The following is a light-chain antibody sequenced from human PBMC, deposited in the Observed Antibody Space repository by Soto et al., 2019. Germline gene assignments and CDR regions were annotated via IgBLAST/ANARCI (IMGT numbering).Light chain of an antibody. CDR2: DVS. J-gene: IGLJ1*01. V-gene: IGLV2-18*02. Sequence: QSALTQPPSVSGSPGQSVAISCTGTSSDVGSYNRVSWYQQHPGAAPKLMIYDVSNRPSGVSDRFSGSKSGNTASLTISGLQAEDEADYYCNSYTGSSTYVFGSGTKLTVL. CDR3: NSYTGSSTYV. CDR1: SSDVGSYNR.